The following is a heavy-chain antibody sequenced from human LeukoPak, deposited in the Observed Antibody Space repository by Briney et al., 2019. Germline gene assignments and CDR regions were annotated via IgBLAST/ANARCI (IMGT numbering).Heavy chain of an antibody. Sequence: GGSLRLSCAASGFTFSSYWMSWVRQAPGKGLEWVANIKHDGSEKYYVDSVKGRFTISRDNAKNSLYLQMNSLRAEDTAVYYCASTLVGAVARRDHWGQGTLVTVSS. CDR3: ASTLVGAVARRDH. V-gene: IGHV3-7*01. CDR2: IKHDGSEK. J-gene: IGHJ4*02. CDR1: GFTFSSYW. D-gene: IGHD6-19*01.